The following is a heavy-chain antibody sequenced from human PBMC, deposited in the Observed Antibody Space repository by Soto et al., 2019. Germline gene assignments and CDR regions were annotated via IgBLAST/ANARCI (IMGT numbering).Heavy chain of an antibody. CDR1: EFTFSTYP. J-gene: IGHJ4*01. Sequence: GGSLRLSCAASEFTFSTYPMHWVRQAPGKGLEWVAVISYDETNKYYADSVKGRFTISRDNSKNTLYLQMNNLRADDTAVYYCARGASDFWGAYPEIHFFDYWGHGTLVTVSS. D-gene: IGHD3-3*01. CDR3: ARGASDFWGAYPEIHFFDY. CDR2: ISYDETNK. V-gene: IGHV3-30-3*01.